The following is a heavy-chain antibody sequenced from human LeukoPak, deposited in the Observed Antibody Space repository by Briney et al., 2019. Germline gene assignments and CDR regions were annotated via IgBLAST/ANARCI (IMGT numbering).Heavy chain of an antibody. Sequence: GGSLRLSCAASGFTVSSNYMSWVRQAPGKGLEWVSVIYSGGSTYYADSVKGRFTISRDNSKNTLYLQMNSLRAEDTAVYYCAKDRLVRGLRVDYWGQGTLVTVSS. J-gene: IGHJ4*02. V-gene: IGHV3-53*05. CDR1: GFTVSSNY. CDR2: IYSGGST. CDR3: AKDRLVRGLRVDY. D-gene: IGHD3-10*01.